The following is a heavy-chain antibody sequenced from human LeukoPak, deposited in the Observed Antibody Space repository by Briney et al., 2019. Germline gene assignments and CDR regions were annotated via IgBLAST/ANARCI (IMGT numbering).Heavy chain of an antibody. D-gene: IGHD3-22*01. V-gene: IGHV3-21*01. Sequence: GGSLGLFCAASGFTFSSYWMQWVRQAPGKGLEGVSSITCSSSYIYYADSLKGRFTNSRHNAKNSLYLQMNSLRAEDMAVYYCARHVVAVAFDYWGQGTLVTVSS. CDR3: ARHVVAVAFDY. CDR1: GFTFSSYW. J-gene: IGHJ4*02. CDR2: ITCSSSYI.